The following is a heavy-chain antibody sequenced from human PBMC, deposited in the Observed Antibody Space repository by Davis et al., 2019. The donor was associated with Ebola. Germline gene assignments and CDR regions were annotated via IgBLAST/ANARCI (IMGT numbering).Heavy chain of an antibody. V-gene: IGHV4-31*03. Sequence: TLRLSCTVSGGSISSGGYYLTWFRKHPGKGLEWIGNIYYSGTTYPNPSLKSRLRMSVDTYKNQFSLNLSSVTAADTAVYYCARSYDSSGNNWFDPWGQGTLVTVSS. CDR1: GGSISSGGYY. D-gene: IGHD3-22*01. CDR3: ARSYDSSGNNWFDP. J-gene: IGHJ5*02. CDR2: IYYSGTT.